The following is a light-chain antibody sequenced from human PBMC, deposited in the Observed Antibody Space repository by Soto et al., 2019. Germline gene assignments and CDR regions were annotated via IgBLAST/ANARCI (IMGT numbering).Light chain of an antibody. V-gene: IGLV4-69*01. J-gene: IGLJ3*02. CDR2: VNSDGSH. Sequence: QLVLTQSPSASASLGASVKLTCTLSSGHSSYAIAWHQQQPEKGPRFLMKVNSDGSHSKGDGIPDRFSGSSSGAERYLTISSLQSEDEADYYCQTWDTGTWMFGGGTKVTVL. CDR3: QTWDTGTWM. CDR1: SGHSSYA.